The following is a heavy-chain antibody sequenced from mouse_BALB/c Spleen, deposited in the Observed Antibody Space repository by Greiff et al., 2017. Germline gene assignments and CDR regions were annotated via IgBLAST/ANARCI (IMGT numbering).Heavy chain of an antibody. D-gene: IGHD2-1*01. CDR1: GFTFSDYY. CDR3: ARGGDGNYVAY. Sequence: DVHLVESGGGLVKPGGSLKLSCAASGFTFSDYYMYWVRQTPEKRLEWVATISDGGSYTYYPDSVKGRFTISRDNAKNNLYLQMSSLKSEDTAMYYCARGGDGNYVAYWGQGTLVTVSA. J-gene: IGHJ3*01. V-gene: IGHV5-4*02. CDR2: ISDGGSYT.